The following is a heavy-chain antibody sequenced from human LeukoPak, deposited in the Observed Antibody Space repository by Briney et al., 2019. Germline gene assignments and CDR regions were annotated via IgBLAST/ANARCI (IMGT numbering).Heavy chain of an antibody. Sequence: GGSLRLSCVASGFTFSSYGMHWVRQAPGKGQEWVAMISYDGSDKYYAESVKGRFTISRDNSKNTLYLQMNSLRDEDTAMYSCATLLLGVGGDYWGQGTLVTVSS. V-gene: IGHV3-30*03. J-gene: IGHJ4*02. D-gene: IGHD2-15*01. CDR3: ATLLLGVGGDY. CDR1: GFTFSSYG. CDR2: ISYDGSDK.